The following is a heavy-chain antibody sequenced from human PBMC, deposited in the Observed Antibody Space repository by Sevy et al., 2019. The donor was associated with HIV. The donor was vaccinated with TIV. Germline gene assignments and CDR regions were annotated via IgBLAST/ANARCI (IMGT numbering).Heavy chain of an antibody. J-gene: IGHJ6*02. CDR3: AKVHFKVGWYQLDYYGMDV. V-gene: IGHV3-30*18. CDR1: GFTFSSYG. CDR2: ISYDGSNK. D-gene: IGHD6-19*01. Sequence: GGSLRLSCAASGFTFSSYGMHWVRQAPGKGLEWVAVISYDGSNKYYADSVKGRFTISRDNSKNTLYLQMNSLRAEDTAVYYCAKVHFKVGWYQLDYYGMDVWGQGTTVTVSS.